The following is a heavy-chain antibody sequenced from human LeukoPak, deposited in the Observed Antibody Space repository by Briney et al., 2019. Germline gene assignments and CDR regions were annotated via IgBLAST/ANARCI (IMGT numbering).Heavy chain of an antibody. CDR3: ANYDNSGRNYYFDS. D-gene: IGHD3-22*01. CDR2: ISTSRTTT. J-gene: IGHJ4*02. Sequence: GGSLRLSCAASGFTFSTYVMRWVRQAPGKGLEWVSSISTSRTTTYYAGSVKGRFTISRDNSKKTLYLQMNSLRADDTAVYYCANYDNSGRNYYFDSWGQGTQVTVSS. CDR1: GFTFSTYV. V-gene: IGHV3-23*01.